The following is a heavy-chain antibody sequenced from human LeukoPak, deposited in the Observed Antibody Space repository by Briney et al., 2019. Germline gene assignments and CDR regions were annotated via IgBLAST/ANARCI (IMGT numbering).Heavy chain of an antibody. CDR1: GFTVSTNH. J-gene: IGHJ6*04. D-gene: IGHD2-21*02. CDR2: IYNDDNT. V-gene: IGHV3-53*01. CDR3: ARDREVVTAKAQMDV. Sequence: GGSLRLSCAVSGFTVSTNHMSWVRQAPGKGLEWVSVIYNDDNTYYTDSVKGRFTISRDNSKNTVFLQMNSLRAEDTAVYYCARDREVVTAKAQMDVWGKGTTVTVSS.